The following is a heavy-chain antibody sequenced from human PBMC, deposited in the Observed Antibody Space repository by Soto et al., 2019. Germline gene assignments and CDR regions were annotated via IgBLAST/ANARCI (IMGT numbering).Heavy chain of an antibody. CDR1: GYSFTSYW. V-gene: IGHV5-10-1*01. CDR2: INPSDSYT. D-gene: IGHD2-2*02. J-gene: IGHJ4*02. CDR3: ARLGYCTGTSCYTFDS. Sequence: SLKISRQGSGYSFTSYWIGWVRQRPGKGLEWMGRINPSDSYTTYSPSFQGHVTISTDKSFSTAYLQWSGLKASDTAMYYCARLGYCTGTSCYTFDSWGRGTLVTVSS.